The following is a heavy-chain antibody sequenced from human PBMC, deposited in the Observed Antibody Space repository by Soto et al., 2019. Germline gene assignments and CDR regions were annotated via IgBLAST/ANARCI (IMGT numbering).Heavy chain of an antibody. CDR2: IYYTGST. Sequence: QLQLQESGPGLVKPSETLSLTCTVSGVSISSRSFYWGLIRQPPGLGLEWIGRIYYTGSTDFVPSLESRRSISVETSTNQFSRRLSSVTAAVPYVYYCASRSTYCLPTIFYEDYFDYCGPVILVTISS. D-gene: IGHD2-2*01. CDR1: GVSISSRSFY. CDR3: ASRSTYCLPTIFYEDYFDY. J-gene: IGHJ4*01. V-gene: IGHV4-39*01.